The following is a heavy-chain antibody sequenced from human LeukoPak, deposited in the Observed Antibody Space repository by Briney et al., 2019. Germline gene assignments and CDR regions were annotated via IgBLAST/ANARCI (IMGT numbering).Heavy chain of an antibody. CDR3: ARGWDYDSGGRPTAYVY. Sequence: EASVKVSCKASGYTFTGYYMHWVRQAPGQGLEWMGGIIPIFGTANYAQKFQGKVTITADESTSTAYMELRSLRSDDTAVYYCARGWDYDSGGRPTAYVYWGQGTLVTVSS. V-gene: IGHV1-69*13. J-gene: IGHJ4*02. D-gene: IGHD3-22*01. CDR2: IIPIFGTA. CDR1: GYTFTGYY.